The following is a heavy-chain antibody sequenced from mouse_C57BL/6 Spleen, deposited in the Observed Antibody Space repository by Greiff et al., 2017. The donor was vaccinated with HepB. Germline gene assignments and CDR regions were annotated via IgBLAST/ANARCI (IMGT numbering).Heavy chain of an antibody. V-gene: IGHV1-80*01. CDR3: ARGDSVSWAMDY. J-gene: IGHJ4*01. CDR1: GYAFSSYW. CDR2: IYPGDGDT. Sequence: QVQLQQSGAELVKPGASVKISCKASGYAFSSYWMNWVKQRPGKGLEWIGQIYPGDGDTNYNGKFKGKATLTADKSSSTAYMQLSSLTSEDSAVYFCARGDSVSWAMDYWGQGTSVTVSS. D-gene: IGHD6-2*01.